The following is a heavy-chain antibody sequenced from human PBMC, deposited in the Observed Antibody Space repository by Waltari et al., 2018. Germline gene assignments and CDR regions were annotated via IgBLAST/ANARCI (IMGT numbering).Heavy chain of an antibody. Sequence: QVQLVQSGAEVKKPGSSVKVSCKASGGTFSSYAISWVRQAPGQGLEWMGGIIPIFGTANSAQKFQGRVTITADESTSTAYMGLSSLRSEETAVYYCAVGDWGYSEYFQHWGQGTLVTVSS. CDR3: AVGDWGYSEYFQH. CDR1: GGTFSSYA. D-gene: IGHD3-22*01. V-gene: IGHV1-69*01. J-gene: IGHJ1*01. CDR2: IIPIFGTA.